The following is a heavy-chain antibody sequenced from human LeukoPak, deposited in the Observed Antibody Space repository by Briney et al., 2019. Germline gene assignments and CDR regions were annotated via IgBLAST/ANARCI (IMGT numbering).Heavy chain of an antibody. J-gene: IGHJ5*02. CDR3: ARLPPYSSSLNWFDP. V-gene: IGHV4-59*08. CDR2: IYYSGST. CDR1: GGSFSGYY. Sequence: SETLSLTCAVYGGSFSGYYWSWIRQPPGKGLEWIGYIYYSGSTNYNPSLKSRVTISVDTSKNQFSLKLSSVTAADTAVYYCARLPPYSSSLNWFDPWGQGTLVTVSS. D-gene: IGHD6-13*01.